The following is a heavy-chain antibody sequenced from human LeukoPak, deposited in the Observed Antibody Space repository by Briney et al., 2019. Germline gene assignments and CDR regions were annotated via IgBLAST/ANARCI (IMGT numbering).Heavy chain of an antibody. CDR2: ISGDGGNT. V-gene: IGHV3-43*02. CDR1: GFTFNDYA. D-gene: IGHD4-11*01. Sequence: GGSLRLSCAASGFTFNDYAMHWVRQAPGKWLEWVSLISGDGGNTYYADSVKGRFTISRDNSKNSLYLQMNSLRTEDTALYYCAKDTSGPYSDYVAAYWGQGTLVTVSS. J-gene: IGHJ4*02. CDR3: AKDTSGPYSDYVAAY.